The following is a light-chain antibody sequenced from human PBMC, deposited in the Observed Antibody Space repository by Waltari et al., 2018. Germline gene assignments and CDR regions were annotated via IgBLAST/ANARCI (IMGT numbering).Light chain of an antibody. CDR1: SSDGGGYNY. J-gene: IGLJ2*01. CDR2: DVS. CDR3: CSYAGSYVV. V-gene: IGLV2-11*01. Sequence: QSALTQPRSVSGSPGPSVTISCTGTSSDGGGYNYVSWYQQHPGKAPKLMIYDVSKRPSGVPDRFSGSKSGNTASLTISGLQAEDEADYYCCSYAGSYVVFGGGTKLTVL.